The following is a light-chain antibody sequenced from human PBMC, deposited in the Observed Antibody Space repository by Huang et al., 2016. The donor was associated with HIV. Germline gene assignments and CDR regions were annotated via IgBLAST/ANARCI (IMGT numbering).Light chain of an antibody. CDR3: QQYNSYSRT. Sequence: DIHMTQFPSTLSASTGDRVTITCRASQSIGRWLAWYQQKPGKAPKVLIYKASSLESGVPSRFSGSGSGTQFTLTISSLQPDDSATYYCQQYNSYSRTFGQGTKLEIK. J-gene: IGKJ2*01. CDR2: KAS. CDR1: QSIGRW. V-gene: IGKV1-5*03.